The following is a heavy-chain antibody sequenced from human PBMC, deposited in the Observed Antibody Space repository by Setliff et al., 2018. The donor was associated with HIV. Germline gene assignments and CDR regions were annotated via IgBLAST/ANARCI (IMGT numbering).Heavy chain of an antibody. V-gene: IGHV4-4*09. CDR2: IYTSGNT. CDR3: ARRSDWFDP. Sequence: SETLSLTCTVSGGSISISDWSWIRQPPGKGLEWIGCIYTSGNTNYDPSLKSRVTISVDTSKNQFSLKLASVTAADTAVYFCARRSDWFDPWGQGTLGTVS. CDR1: GGSISISD. J-gene: IGHJ5*02.